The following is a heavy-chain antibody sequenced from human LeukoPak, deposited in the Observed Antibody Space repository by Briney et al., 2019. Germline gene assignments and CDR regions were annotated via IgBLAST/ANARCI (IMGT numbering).Heavy chain of an antibody. J-gene: IGHJ4*02. CDR1: GFIFNTYT. CDR2: INTKSKSI. D-gene: IGHD7-27*01. V-gene: IGHV3-48*01. CDR3: VRDQNWAFDY. Sequence: PGGSLRLSCAASGFIFNTYTMNWVRQAPGKGLEWLSFINTKSKSIYYADSVKGRFTISRDNAKNSLYLQMNSLRAEDTALYYCVRDQNWAFDYWGQGTLVTVPS.